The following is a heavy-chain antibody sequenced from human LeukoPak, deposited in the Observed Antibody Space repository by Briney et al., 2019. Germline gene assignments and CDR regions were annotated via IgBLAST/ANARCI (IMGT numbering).Heavy chain of an antibody. CDR1: GFTFSSYA. Sequence: GGSLRLSCAASGFTFSSYAMSWVRQAPGKGLEWVSAISGSGGSTYYADSVKGRFTISRDNSKNTLYLQMNSLRAEDTAVYYCVGAPSGPYSSSFYDAFDIWGQGTMVTVSS. CDR2: ISGSGGST. CDR3: VGAPSGPYSSSFYDAFDI. J-gene: IGHJ3*02. V-gene: IGHV3-23*01. D-gene: IGHD6-6*01.